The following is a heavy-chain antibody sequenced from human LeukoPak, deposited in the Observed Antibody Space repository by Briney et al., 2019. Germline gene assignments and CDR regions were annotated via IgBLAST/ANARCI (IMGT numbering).Heavy chain of an antibody. CDR3: ARGASDYVLDY. D-gene: IGHD5-12*01. CDR1: GFTVSSNY. J-gene: IGHJ4*02. V-gene: IGHV3-53*01. Sequence: PGGSLRLSCAASGFTVSSNYISWVRQAPGKGLEWVSVIYSGGSIYYADSVKGRFTISRDNSKNTLYLQMNSLRAEDTAVYYCARGASDYVLDYWGQGTLVTVSS. CDR2: IYSGGSI.